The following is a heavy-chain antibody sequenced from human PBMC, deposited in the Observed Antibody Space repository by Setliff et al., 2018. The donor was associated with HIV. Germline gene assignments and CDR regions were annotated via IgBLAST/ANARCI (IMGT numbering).Heavy chain of an antibody. D-gene: IGHD2-2*01. CDR2: IYYSGST. J-gene: IGHJ3*02. CDR3: ASQQDIPPAMAPFDI. Sequence: SETLSLTCTVSGGSISSSNYYWGWIRQPPGKGLEWIGSIYYSGSTYYNPSLKSRVTISVDTSKNQFSLKLSSVTAADTAVYYCASQQDIPPAMAPFDIWGQGTMVTVSS. V-gene: IGHV4-39*07. CDR1: GGSISSSNYY.